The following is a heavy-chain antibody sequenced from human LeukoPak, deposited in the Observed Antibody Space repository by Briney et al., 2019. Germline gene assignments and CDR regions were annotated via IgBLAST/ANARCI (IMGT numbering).Heavy chain of an antibody. CDR1: GFTFSSYS. J-gene: IGHJ5*02. V-gene: IGHV3-7*01. D-gene: IGHD1-26*01. Sequence: GGSLRLSCAASGFTFSSYSMNWVRQAPGKGLEWVANIKQDGSEKYYVDSVKGRFTISRDNAKNSLYLQMNSLRAEDTAVYYCAREVGNWFDPWGQGTLVTVSS. CDR3: AREVGNWFDP. CDR2: IKQDGSEK.